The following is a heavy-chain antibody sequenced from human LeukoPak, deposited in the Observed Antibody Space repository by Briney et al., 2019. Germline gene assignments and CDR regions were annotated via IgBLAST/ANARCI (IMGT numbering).Heavy chain of an antibody. Sequence: PSETLSLTCTVSGGSISSYYWSWIRQPPGKGLEWIGYIYYSGSTNYNPSLKSRVTISVDTSKNQFSLKLSSVTAADTAVYYCAREAGGSGSYTPFDPWGQGTLVTVSS. V-gene: IGHV4-59*01. CDR2: IYYSGST. J-gene: IGHJ5*02. D-gene: IGHD3-10*01. CDR1: GGSISSYY. CDR3: AREAGGSGSYTPFDP.